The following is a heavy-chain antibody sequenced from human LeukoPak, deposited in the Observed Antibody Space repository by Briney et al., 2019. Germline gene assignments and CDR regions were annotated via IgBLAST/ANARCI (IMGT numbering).Heavy chain of an antibody. CDR2: IGYGGTT. J-gene: IGHJ4*02. CDR1: GFTLSTYD. V-gene: IGHV3-23*01. D-gene: IGHD6-13*01. Sequence: PGGSLRLSCVASGFTLSTYDMTWGREAPGKGLECGSSIGYGGTTYYADSVKGRFTISRDNSMNTLYLQMNSLRADDTAVYFCAKHPGRSGYRSNWYVSYFDSWGQGALVTVSS. CDR3: AKHPGRSGYRSNWYVSYFDS.